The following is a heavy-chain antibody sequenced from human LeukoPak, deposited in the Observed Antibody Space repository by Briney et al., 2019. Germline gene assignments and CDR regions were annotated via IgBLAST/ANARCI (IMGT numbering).Heavy chain of an antibody. CDR2: ISSSSSYI. Sequence: PGGSLRLSCAASGFTFSSYSMNWVRQAPGKGLEWVSSISSSSSYIYYADSVKGRFTISRDNSKNTLYLQMNSLRAEDTAVYYCARDPIAAAGTGSGVFYYYYYYMDVWGKGTTVTVPS. J-gene: IGHJ6*03. D-gene: IGHD6-13*01. V-gene: IGHV3-21*01. CDR3: ARDPIAAAGTGSGVFYYYYYYMDV. CDR1: GFTFSSYS.